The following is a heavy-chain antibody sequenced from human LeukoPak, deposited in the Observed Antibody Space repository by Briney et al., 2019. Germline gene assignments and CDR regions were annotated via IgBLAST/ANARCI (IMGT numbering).Heavy chain of an antibody. CDR2: IYYSGST. V-gene: IGHV4-59*01. D-gene: IGHD2-15*01. J-gene: IGHJ4*02. Sequence: SETLSLTCTVSGGSISSYYWSWIRQPPGKGLEWIGYIYYSGSTNYNPSLKSRVTISVDTSKNQFSLKLSSVTAADTAVYYCARQAVVVVAADLHFDYWGQGTLVTVSS. CDR1: GGSISSYY. CDR3: ARQAVVVVAADLHFDY.